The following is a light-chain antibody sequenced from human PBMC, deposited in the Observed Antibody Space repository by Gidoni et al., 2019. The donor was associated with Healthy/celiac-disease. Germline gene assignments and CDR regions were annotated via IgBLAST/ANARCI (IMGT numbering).Light chain of an antibody. CDR3: AAWDDSLSGGV. CDR2: RNK. Sequence: QSVLTPPPPASGTPGQGVTISCSGSSSNIGSNYVYWYQQLPGTAPKLLIYRNKQRPSGVPDRFSGSKSGTSASLAISGLRSEDEADYYCAAWDDSLSGGVFGGGTKLTVL. CDR1: SSNIGSNY. V-gene: IGLV1-47*01. J-gene: IGLJ2*01.